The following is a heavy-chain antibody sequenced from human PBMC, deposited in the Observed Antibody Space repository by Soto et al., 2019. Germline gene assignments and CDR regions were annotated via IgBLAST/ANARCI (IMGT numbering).Heavy chain of an antibody. Sequence: SETLSLTCAVYGGSFSGYYWSWIRQPPGKGLEWIGEINHSGSTNYNPSLKSRVTISVDTSKNQFSLKLSSVTAADTAVYYCATDYEMNGMDVSGQGTTVTVSS. CDR2: INHSGST. CDR3: ATDYEMNGMDV. V-gene: IGHV4-34*01. J-gene: IGHJ6*02. CDR1: GGSFSGYY. D-gene: IGHD4-17*01.